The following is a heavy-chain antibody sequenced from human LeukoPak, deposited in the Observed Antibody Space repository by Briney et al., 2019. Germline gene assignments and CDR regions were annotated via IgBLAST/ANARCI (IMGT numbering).Heavy chain of an antibody. V-gene: IGHV1-46*01. CDR1: GYTFTSYY. CDR3: ARSFPDLQQGYYYYGMDV. Sequence: GASVKVSCKASGYTFTSYYMHWVRQAPGQGLEWMGIINPSGGSTSYAQKFQGRVTMTRDTSTSTVYMELSSLRSEATAVYYCARSFPDLQQGYYYYGMDVWGQGTTVTVSS. CDR2: INPSGGST. J-gene: IGHJ6*02. D-gene: IGHD3-3*01.